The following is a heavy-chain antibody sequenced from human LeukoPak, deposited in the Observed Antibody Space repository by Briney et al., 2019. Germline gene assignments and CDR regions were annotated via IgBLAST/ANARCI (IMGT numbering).Heavy chain of an antibody. D-gene: IGHD3-3*01. J-gene: IGHJ3*02. CDR2: IYTSGST. Sequence: SQTLSLTCTVSGGSISSGSYYWSWIRQPAGKGLEWIGRIYTSGSTNYNPSLKSRVTISVDTSKNQFSLKLSSVTAADTAVYYCARAQGFWSGYRHFDIWGQGTMVTVSS. V-gene: IGHV4-61*02. CDR3: ARAQGFWSGYRHFDI. CDR1: GGSISSGSYY.